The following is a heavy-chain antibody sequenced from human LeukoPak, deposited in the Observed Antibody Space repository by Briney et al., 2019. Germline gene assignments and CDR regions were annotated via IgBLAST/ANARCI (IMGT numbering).Heavy chain of an antibody. CDR2: TNPNSGNT. J-gene: IGHJ5*02. D-gene: IGHD5-18*01. Sequence: ASVKVSCKASGYTFTGYDINWVRQATGQGLEWIGWTNPNSGNTGYAQKFQGRVTMTRSTSITTAYMELSSLTSEDTAVYFCARVRRGYSYPNWFDPWGQGTLVTVSS. V-gene: IGHV1-8*01. CDR1: GYTFTGYD. CDR3: ARVRRGYSYPNWFDP.